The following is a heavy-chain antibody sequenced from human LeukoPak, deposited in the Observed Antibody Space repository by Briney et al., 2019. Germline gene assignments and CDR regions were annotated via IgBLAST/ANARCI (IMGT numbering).Heavy chain of an antibody. CDR2: IKQDGSER. CDR1: GFTYTNYW. Sequence: QTGGSLRLSCAASGFTYTNYWVSWFRQAPGQGLEWVASIKQDGSERYYVDSVKGRFTISRDNAKNSLFLQLSSLRVEDTAVYYCARGSRHVYHLYTDYWGQGTLVTVSS. J-gene: IGHJ4*02. D-gene: IGHD3-16*01. V-gene: IGHV3-7*01. CDR3: ARGSRHVYHLYTDY.